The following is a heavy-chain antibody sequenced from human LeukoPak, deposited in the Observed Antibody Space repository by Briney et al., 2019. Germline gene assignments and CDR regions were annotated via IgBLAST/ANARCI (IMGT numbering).Heavy chain of an antibody. CDR2: SAPNDDNA. CDR1: GYNFATYG. J-gene: IGHJ4*02. Sequence: GASVKVTCKASGYNFATYGISWVRQPPGQGLEWMGFSAPNDDNANTYHEVQGRLSMTADTSTSTASMELRSLRSDDTAVYYCTRDPRHKYGNFDNWGQGTLVTVS. V-gene: IGHV1-18*01. D-gene: IGHD2/OR15-2a*01. CDR3: TRDPRHKYGNFDN.